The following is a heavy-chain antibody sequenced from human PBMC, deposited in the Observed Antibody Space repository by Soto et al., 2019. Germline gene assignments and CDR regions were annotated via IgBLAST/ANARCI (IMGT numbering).Heavy chain of an antibody. CDR2: ISAYNGNT. J-gene: IGHJ4*02. D-gene: IGHD6-13*01. CDR1: GYTFTNYG. CDR3: VRASGDSSTWYVGY. Sequence: QLELVQSGAEVKKPGASMKVSCKASGYTFTNYGISWVRQAPGQGPEWMGWISAYNGNTNYAQKFQDRVTMTTDTSTSTAYMEMRRLRSNDTAVYYCVRASGDSSTWYVGYWGQGTLVTVSS. V-gene: IGHV1-18*01.